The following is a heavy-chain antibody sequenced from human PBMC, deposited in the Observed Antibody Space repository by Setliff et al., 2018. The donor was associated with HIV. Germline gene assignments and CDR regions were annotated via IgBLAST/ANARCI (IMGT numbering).Heavy chain of an antibody. D-gene: IGHD3-3*01. CDR3: AMQPTDTSGYNNWFDS. Sequence: GESLKISCRGSGYTFTNYWIGWVRQMPGRGLEWMGIIYPGDSDTRYSPSFEGQVTMSADKSIDTAYLQWNSLKASDTAMYYCAMQPTDTSGYNNWFDSWGQGTLVTVSS. CDR2: IYPGDSDT. V-gene: IGHV5-51*01. J-gene: IGHJ5*01. CDR1: GYTFTNYW.